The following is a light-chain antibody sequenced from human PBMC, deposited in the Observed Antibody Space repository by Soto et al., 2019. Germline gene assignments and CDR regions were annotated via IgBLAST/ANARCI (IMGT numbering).Light chain of an antibody. V-gene: IGLV9-49*01. CDR3: GADHGSGSNFVVV. Sequence: QCVLTQPPSASASLGASVTLTCTLSSGYSNYKVDWYQQRPGKGPRFVMRVGTGGIVGSKGDGIPDRFSVLGSGLNRFLTIKNIQEEDESDYHCGADHGSGSNFVVVFGGGTKLTVL. J-gene: IGLJ2*01. CDR2: VGTGGIVG. CDR1: SGYSNYK.